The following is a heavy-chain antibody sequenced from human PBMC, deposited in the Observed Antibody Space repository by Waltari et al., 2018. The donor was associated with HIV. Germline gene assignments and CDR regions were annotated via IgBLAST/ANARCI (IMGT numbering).Heavy chain of an antibody. Sequence: EVQLVQSGAEVKKPGESLRISCKGSGYTFSRHYIGWVRQMPGKGRDWMGLIYPSDAETTYSPSLEGQVTISADKSISTAYLQWSSLQASDTAMYYFGRYENNRPHSYGMDVWGQGTTVTVSS. V-gene: IGHV5-51*03. CDR3: GRYENNRPHSYGMDV. J-gene: IGHJ6*02. D-gene: IGHD1-1*01. CDR1: GYTFSRHY. CDR2: IYPSDAET.